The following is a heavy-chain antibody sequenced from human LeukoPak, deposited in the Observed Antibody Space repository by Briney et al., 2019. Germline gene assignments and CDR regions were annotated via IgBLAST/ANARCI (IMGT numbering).Heavy chain of an antibody. CDR2: ISAYNGNT. CDR3: ARAGDIVVVAVTGAGYYYMDV. CDR1: GYTFTNYG. Sequence: ASVKVSCMASGYTFTNYGISWVRQAPGQGLEWMGWISAYNGNTNYAQKLQGRVTMTTDTSTSTAYMELRSLRSDDTAVYYCARAGDIVVVAVTGAGYYYMDVWGKGTTVTVSS. J-gene: IGHJ6*03. V-gene: IGHV1-18*01. D-gene: IGHD2-2*01.